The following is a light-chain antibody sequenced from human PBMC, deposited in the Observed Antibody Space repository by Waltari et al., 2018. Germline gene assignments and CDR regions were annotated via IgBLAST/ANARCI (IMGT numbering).Light chain of an antibody. V-gene: IGKV3-20*01. CDR2: DGS. J-gene: IGKJ1*01. Sequence: EIVLTPSPGTLSLSPGERATLSYRASQSVSRYLAWYQQKPGQATRLLIYDGSSRATGIPDRFSGSGSGTDFSLTISRLEPEDFAVYYCQKYGSLPATFGQGTKVEIK. CDR1: QSVSRY. CDR3: QKYGSLPAT.